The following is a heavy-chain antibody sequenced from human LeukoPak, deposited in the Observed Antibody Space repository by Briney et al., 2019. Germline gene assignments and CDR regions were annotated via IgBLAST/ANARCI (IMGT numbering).Heavy chain of an antibody. J-gene: IGHJ4*02. D-gene: IGHD1-14*01. CDR3: ARDFPPEDDTLISGVFDY. Sequence: PGRSLRLSCAASGFTFSSYAMHWVRQAPGKGLEWVAVISYDGSNKYYADSVKGRFTIPRDNSKNTLYLQMNSLRAEDTAVYYCARDFPPEDDTLISGVFDYWGQGTLVTVSS. CDR1: GFTFSSYA. V-gene: IGHV3-30*04. CDR2: ISYDGSNK.